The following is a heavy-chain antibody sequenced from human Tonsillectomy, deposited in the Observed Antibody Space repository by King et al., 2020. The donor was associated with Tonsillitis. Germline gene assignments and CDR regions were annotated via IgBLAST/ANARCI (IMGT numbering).Heavy chain of an antibody. V-gene: IGHV4-34*01. Sequence: VQLQQWGAGLLKPSETLSLTCAVYGGSFSGYYWSWIRQPPGKGLEWIGEINHSGSTNYNPSLKSRVTISVTTSKNQFSLKLSSVTAADTAVYYCTRGVYYDSSGYYWGLFDYWGQGTLVTVSS. D-gene: IGHD3-22*01. CDR2: INHSGST. CDR1: GGSFSGYY. CDR3: TRGVYYDSSGYYWGLFDY. J-gene: IGHJ4*02.